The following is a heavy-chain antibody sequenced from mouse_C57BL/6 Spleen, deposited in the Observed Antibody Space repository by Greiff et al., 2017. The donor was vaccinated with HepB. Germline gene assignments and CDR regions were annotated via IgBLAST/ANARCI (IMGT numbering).Heavy chain of an antibody. J-gene: IGHJ1*03. Sequence: LVESGAELVRPGASVTLSCKASGYTFTDYEMHWVKQTPVHGLEWIGAIDPETGGTAYNQKFKGKAILTADKSSSTAYMELRSLTSEDSAVYYCTRSEDGSSHWYFDVWGTGTTFTVSS. CDR3: TRSEDGSSHWYFDV. CDR2: IDPETGGT. V-gene: IGHV1-15*01. D-gene: IGHD1-1*01. CDR1: GYTFTDYE.